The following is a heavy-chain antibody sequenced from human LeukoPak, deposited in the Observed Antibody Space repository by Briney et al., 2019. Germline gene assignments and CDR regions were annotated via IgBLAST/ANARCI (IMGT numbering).Heavy chain of an antibody. Sequence: GGSLRLSCAASGFTFSGYWMSWVRQAPGKGLEWVAVISYDGSNKYYADSVKGRFTISRDNSKNTLYLQMNSLRAEDTAVYYCANGAPSNDFWSGYYYGMDVWGQGTTVTVSS. J-gene: IGHJ6*02. CDR2: ISYDGSNK. V-gene: IGHV3-30*18. CDR1: GFTFSGYW. CDR3: ANGAPSNDFWSGYYYGMDV. D-gene: IGHD3-3*01.